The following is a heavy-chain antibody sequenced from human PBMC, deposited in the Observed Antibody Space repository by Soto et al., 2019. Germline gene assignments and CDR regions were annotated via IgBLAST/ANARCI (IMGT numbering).Heavy chain of an antibody. J-gene: IGHJ4*02. D-gene: IGHD3-3*01. CDR2: ISSSGVTK. Sequence: GGSLRLSCAASGFTFSSFEMNWVRQAPGKGLEWISYISSSGVTKFYADSVKDRFSIYRDNSKNSVHLRLRSLRVEDTDIYYCARVDALYCESRFLWGRGTHVSVSS. CDR1: GFTFSSFE. CDR3: ARVDALYCESRFL. V-gene: IGHV3-48*03.